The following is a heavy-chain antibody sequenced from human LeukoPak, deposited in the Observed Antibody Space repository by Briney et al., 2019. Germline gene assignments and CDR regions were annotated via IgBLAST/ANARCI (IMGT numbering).Heavy chain of an antibody. V-gene: IGHV4-30-4*01. CDR2: IYYSGST. J-gene: IGHJ4*02. D-gene: IGHD5-24*01. CDR1: GGSIRSADYY. Sequence: SQTLSLTCTVSGGSIRSADYYWSWISQPPGKGLEWIGYIYYSGSTYYSPSLKSRVTISVDMSTNQFSLRLTSVTAADTAVYFCARVHRDGYSYLYHYFDYWGQGTLVTVSA. CDR3: ARVHRDGYSYLYHYFDY.